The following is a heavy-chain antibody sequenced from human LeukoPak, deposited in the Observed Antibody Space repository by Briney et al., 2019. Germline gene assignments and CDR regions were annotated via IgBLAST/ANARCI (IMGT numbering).Heavy chain of an antibody. V-gene: IGHV1-69*01. CDR3: ARGLGYSGYGGTTLSVY. CDR1: GGTFSSYA. Sequence: SVKVSCKASGGTFSSYAISWVRQAPGQGLEWMGGIIPIFGTANYAQKFQGRVTITADESTSTAYMELSSLRSEDTAVYYCARGLGYSGYGGTTLSVYWGQGTLVTVSS. D-gene: IGHD5-12*01. J-gene: IGHJ4*02. CDR2: IIPIFGTA.